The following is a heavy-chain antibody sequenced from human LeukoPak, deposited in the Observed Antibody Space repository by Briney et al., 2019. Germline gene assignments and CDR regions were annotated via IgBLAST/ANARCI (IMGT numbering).Heavy chain of an antibody. CDR1: GYTFTDYY. CDR3: ATDRRDGYTDPFDY. D-gene: IGHD5-24*01. J-gene: IGHJ4*02. CDR2: VDPEDGET. Sequence: ASVKVSCKVSGYTFTDYYMHWVQQAPGKGLEWMGPVDPEDGETIYAEKFQGRVTITADTSTDTAYMELSSLRSEDTAVYYCATDRRDGYTDPFDYWGKGTLVTVSS. V-gene: IGHV1-69-2*01.